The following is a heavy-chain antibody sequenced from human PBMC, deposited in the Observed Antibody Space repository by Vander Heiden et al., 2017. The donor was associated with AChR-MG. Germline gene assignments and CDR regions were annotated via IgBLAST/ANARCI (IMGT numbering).Heavy chain of an antibody. CDR3: VKEETTPPGLNDAFDV. V-gene: IGHV3-9*01. D-gene: IGHD1-1*01. Sequence: EVHLVESGGGLVQPGRSLRLSCAASGFTFHGYGMHWVRQAPGKGLEGVSGISWNSDIIHYADSVKGRFTISRDNAKNSLYLQMNSLRAEDTALYYCVKEETTPPGLNDAFDVWGQGTMVTVSS. CDR1: GFTFHGYG. CDR2: ISWNSDII. J-gene: IGHJ3*01.